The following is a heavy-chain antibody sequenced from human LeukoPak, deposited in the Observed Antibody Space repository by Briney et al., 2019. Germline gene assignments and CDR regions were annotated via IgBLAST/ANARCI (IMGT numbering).Heavy chain of an antibody. J-gene: IGHJ6*03. CDR2: IYYSGST. CDR3: ARRRGKDEYCSSTSCYYYYYMDV. V-gene: IGHV4-39*01. D-gene: IGHD2-2*01. Sequence: SETLSLTCTVSGGSISSSSYYWGWIRQPPGKGLEWIGSIYYSGSTYYNPSLKSRVTISVDTSKNQFSLKLSSVTAADAAVYYCARRRGKDEYCSSTSCYYYYYMDVWGKGTTVTVSS. CDR1: GGSISSSSYY.